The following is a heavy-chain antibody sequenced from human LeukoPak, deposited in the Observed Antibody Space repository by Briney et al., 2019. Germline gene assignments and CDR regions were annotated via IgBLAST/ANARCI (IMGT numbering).Heavy chain of an antibody. J-gene: IGHJ5*02. Sequence: PSETLSLTCAVYGGSFSGYYWSWIRQPPGKGLEWIGEINHSGSTNYNPSLKSRVTISVDTSKNQFSLKLSSVTAADTAVYYCARGLHAYSSSWHGWFDPWGQGTLVTVSS. V-gene: IGHV4-34*01. CDR1: GGSFSGYY. CDR3: ARGLHAYSSSWHGWFDP. D-gene: IGHD6-13*01. CDR2: INHSGST.